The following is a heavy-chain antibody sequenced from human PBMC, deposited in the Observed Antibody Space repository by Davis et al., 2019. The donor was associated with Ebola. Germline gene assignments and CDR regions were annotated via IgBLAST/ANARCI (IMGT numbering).Heavy chain of an antibody. Sequence: ASVKVSCKASGYFFTGFYMHWVRQAPGQGLEWMGRINPNSGGTNYAQKFQGRVTMTRDTSISTAYMELSRLRSDDTAVYYCARSGLSFGVVKYHYGMDVWGKGTTVTVSS. V-gene: IGHV1-2*06. CDR1: GYFFTGFY. J-gene: IGHJ6*04. CDR2: INPNSGGT. D-gene: IGHD3-3*01. CDR3: ARSGLSFGVVKYHYGMDV.